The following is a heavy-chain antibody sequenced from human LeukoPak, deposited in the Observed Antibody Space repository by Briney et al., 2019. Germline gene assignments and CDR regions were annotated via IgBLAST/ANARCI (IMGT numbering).Heavy chain of an antibody. J-gene: IGHJ4*02. V-gene: IGHV3-53*01. CDR3: ASPYYYASGSFDV. Sequence: GGSLRLSCAGSGFTFSNYAIHWVRQAPGKGLEWVSVIYSGGGTNYADSVKGRFTISRDNSKNTLYLQMNSLRAEDTAVYYCASPYYYASGSFDVWGQGTLVTVSS. CDR1: GFTFSNYA. CDR2: IYSGGGT. D-gene: IGHD3-10*01.